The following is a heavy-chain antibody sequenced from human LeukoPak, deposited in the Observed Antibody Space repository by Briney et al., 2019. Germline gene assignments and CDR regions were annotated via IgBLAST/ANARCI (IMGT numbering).Heavy chain of an antibody. CDR1: GFTFSSYG. Sequence: PGGSLRLSCAASGFTFSSYGMNWVRQAPGKGLEYVSAISSSGGSTYYANSVKGRFTISRDNSKDTLYLQMGSLRPEDMAVYYCARSRSSYGSDYWGQGTLVTVSS. CDR2: ISSSGGST. D-gene: IGHD5-18*01. J-gene: IGHJ4*02. V-gene: IGHV3-64*01. CDR3: ARSRSSYGSDY.